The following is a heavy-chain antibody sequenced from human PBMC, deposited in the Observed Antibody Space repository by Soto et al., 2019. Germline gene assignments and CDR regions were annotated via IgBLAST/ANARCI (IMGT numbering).Heavy chain of an antibody. J-gene: IGHJ6*03. Sequence: ASVKVSCKASGYTFTSYGISWVRQAPGQGLEWMGWISAYNGNTNYAQKLQGRVTMTTDTSTSTAYMELRSLRSDDAAVYYCARVAAYYYYMDVWGKGTTVTVSS. CDR2: ISAYNGNT. CDR3: ARVAAYYYYMDV. V-gene: IGHV1-18*01. D-gene: IGHD2-15*01. CDR1: GYTFTSYG.